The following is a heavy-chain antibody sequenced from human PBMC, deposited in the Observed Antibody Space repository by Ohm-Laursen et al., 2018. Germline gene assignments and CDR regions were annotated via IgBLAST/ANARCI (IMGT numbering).Heavy chain of an antibody. J-gene: IGHJ4*02. CDR1: GFTFSTYA. CDR2: ISGIGSST. CDR3: ARSSSLVGATQDY. V-gene: IGHV3-23*01. Sequence: GSLRLSCAASGFTFSTYAMSWVRRAPGKGLEWVSSISGIGSSTYYADSVKGRLTISRDNSKNTLYLQMNSLRAEDTAVYYCARSSSLVGATQDYWGQGTLVTVSS. D-gene: IGHD1-26*01.